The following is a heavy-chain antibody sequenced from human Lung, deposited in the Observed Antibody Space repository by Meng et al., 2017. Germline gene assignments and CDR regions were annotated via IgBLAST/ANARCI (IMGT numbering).Heavy chain of an antibody. CDR1: GYTFTTYG. CDR2: IDPGNGNR. D-gene: IGHD6-19*01. CDR3: ARDRQWLFDY. Sequence: QVHLVQSGLEVKKPEASLKVSCKASGYTFTTYGISWLRKAPGQGLEWMGWIDPGNGNRDFAEKFQDRLTMSNDTSSSTVYMELTRLTSDDTAVYYCARDRQWLFDYWGQGALVTVSS. J-gene: IGHJ4*02. V-gene: IGHV1-18*01.